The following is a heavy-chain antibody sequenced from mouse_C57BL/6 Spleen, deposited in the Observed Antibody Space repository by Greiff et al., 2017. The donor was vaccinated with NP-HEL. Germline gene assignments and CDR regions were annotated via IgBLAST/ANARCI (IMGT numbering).Heavy chain of an antibody. Sequence: VQLQQSGAELVKPGASVKISCKASGYTFTDYYINWVKQRPGQGLEWIGKIGPGSGSTYYNEKFKGKATLTADKSSSTAYMQLSSLTSEDSAVYFCARKFTTVEATEYYFDYWGQGTTLTVSS. CDR1: GYTFTDYY. V-gene: IGHV1-77*01. J-gene: IGHJ2*01. CDR2: IGPGSGST. CDR3: ARKFTTVEATEYYFDY. D-gene: IGHD1-1*01.